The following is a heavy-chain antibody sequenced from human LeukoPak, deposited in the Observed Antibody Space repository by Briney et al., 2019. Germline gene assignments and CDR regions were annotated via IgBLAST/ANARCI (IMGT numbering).Heavy chain of an antibody. CDR1: GFTVSSNY. D-gene: IGHD1-26*01. CDR3: ARTPSGSYRAFDI. J-gene: IGHJ3*02. Sequence: GGSLRLSCAASGFTVSSNYMSWVRQAPGKGLEWVSVIYSGGSTYYADSVKGRFTISRDNSKNSLYLQMNSLRAEDMALYYCARTPSGSYRAFDIWGQGTMVTVSS. V-gene: IGHV3-53*05. CDR2: IYSGGST.